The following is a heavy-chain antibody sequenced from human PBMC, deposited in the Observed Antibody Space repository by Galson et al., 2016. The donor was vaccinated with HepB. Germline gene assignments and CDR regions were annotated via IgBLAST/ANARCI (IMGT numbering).Heavy chain of an antibody. V-gene: IGHV3-11*06. CDR1: GGSISSSSYY. CDR2: ISTGSGHT. J-gene: IGHJ4*02. D-gene: IGHD2-2*01. CDR3: ARDCSSDCFTNIDY. Sequence: LSLTCTVSGGSISSSSYYWGWIRQPPGKGLEWISYISTGSGHTNYADSVKGRFTISRDNAKNSLYLQMNSLRAEDTAVYYCARDCSSDCFTNIDYWGQGTLVSVSS.